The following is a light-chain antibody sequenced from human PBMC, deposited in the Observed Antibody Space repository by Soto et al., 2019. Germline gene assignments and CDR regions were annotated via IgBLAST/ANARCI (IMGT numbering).Light chain of an antibody. CDR1: QTITNW. CDR3: QQYKSFWT. J-gene: IGKJ1*01. Sequence: DIQMTQSPSILSASVGDRVTITCRSSQTITNWLAWYQQKPGKAPRLLIYDAFSLESWVPSRFSGSGSGTEFTLTISSLQSEDFATYYCQQYKSFWTFGQGTKVEI. V-gene: IGKV1-5*01. CDR2: DAF.